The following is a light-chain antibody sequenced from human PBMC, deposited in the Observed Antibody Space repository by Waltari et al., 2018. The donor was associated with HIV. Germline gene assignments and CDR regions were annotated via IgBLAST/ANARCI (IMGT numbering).Light chain of an antibody. J-gene: IGKJ1*01. V-gene: IGKV1-39*01. Sequence: DIRLLQSTSSLSVSVGDRVVITCRASQGIASYLNWYQQRPGRAPQLLIYGASALKNGVPSRFSCSGSGTDFTLTISSLQVEDFGTYYCQQTYSGRTFGPGTKVEI. CDR3: QQTYSGRT. CDR2: GAS. CDR1: QGIASY.